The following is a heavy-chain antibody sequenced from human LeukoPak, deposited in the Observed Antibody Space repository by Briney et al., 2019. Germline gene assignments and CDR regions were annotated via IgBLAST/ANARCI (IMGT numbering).Heavy chain of an antibody. CDR1: GFTVSTNY. CDR2: IYDSGTI. V-gene: IGHV3-53*01. J-gene: IGHJ4*02. D-gene: IGHD3-16*01. CDR3: ASHWGGY. Sequence: GGSLRLSCAASGFTVSTNYMSWVRQAPGKGLEWISIIYDSGTIHYADSVKGRFTISRDNLKNTLYLQMNSLGAEDTAVYYCASHWGGYWGQGTLVTVSS.